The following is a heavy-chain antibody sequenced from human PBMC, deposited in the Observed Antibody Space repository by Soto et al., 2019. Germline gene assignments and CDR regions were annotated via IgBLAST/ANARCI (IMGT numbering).Heavy chain of an antibody. CDR1: EIGFSSYT. J-gene: IGHJ4*02. D-gene: IGHD3-10*02. CDR3: TIVRVADSALDH. Sequence: PGWSLRLSCAATEIGFSSYTMHWVRQAPGKGLEWVSSISSISNFIYYADSVKGRFTISRDNSKNTLFLHMSNLRAEDTAMYYCTIVRVADSALDHWGQGTLVTVSS. CDR2: ISSISNFI. V-gene: IGHV3-21*01.